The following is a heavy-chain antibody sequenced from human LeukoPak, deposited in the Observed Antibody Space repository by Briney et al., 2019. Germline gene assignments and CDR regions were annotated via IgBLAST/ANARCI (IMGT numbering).Heavy chain of an antibody. CDR2: IYYTGST. CDR3: ARWEGGSYYDFDY. CDR1: GGSISSYY. D-gene: IGHD1-26*01. J-gene: IGHJ4*02. Sequence: SETLSLTCTVSGGSISSYYWSWIRQPPGKGLEWIGSIYYTGSTNYNPSLKSRVTISVDTSKNQFSLRLSSVTAADTAVYYCARWEGGSYYDFDYWGQGTLVTVSS. V-gene: IGHV4-59*12.